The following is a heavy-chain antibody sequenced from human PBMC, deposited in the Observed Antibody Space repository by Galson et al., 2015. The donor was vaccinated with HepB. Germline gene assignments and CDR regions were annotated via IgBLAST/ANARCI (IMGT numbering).Heavy chain of an antibody. CDR3: ARQGGGVAAAGIDWYFDL. V-gene: IGHV5-51*01. D-gene: IGHD6-13*01. J-gene: IGHJ2*01. Sequence: QSGAEVKKPGESLKISCKGSGYSFTSYWIGWVRQMPGKGLEWMGIIYPGDSDTRYSPSFQGQVTISADKSISTAYLQWSSLKASDTAMYYWARQGGGVAAAGIDWYFDLWGRGTLVTVSS. CDR1: GYSFTSYW. CDR2: IYPGDSDT.